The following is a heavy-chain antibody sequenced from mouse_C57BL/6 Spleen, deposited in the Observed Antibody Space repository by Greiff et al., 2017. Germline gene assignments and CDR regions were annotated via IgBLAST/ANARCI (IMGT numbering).Heavy chain of an antibody. D-gene: IGHD2-2*01. J-gene: IGHJ4*01. CDR1: GYTFTSYW. V-gene: IGHV1-64*01. Sequence: QVQLQQPGAELVKPGASVKLSCKASGYTFTSYWMHWVKQRPGQGLEWIGMIHPNSGSTNYNEKFKSKATLTVDKSSSTAYMQLSSLTSEDSAVYYCASQIYYGYDDAMDYWGQGTSVTVSS. CDR2: IHPNSGST. CDR3: ASQIYYGYDDAMDY.